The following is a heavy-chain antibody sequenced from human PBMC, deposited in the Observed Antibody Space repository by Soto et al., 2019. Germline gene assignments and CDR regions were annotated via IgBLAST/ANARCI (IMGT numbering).Heavy chain of an antibody. CDR1: GFTFSGYA. CDR3: AKRVEYSSSTHYFDS. V-gene: IGHV3-23*01. J-gene: IGHJ4*02. Sequence: GGSLRLSCGASGFTFSGYAMSWVRQAPGKGLEWVSAISDDGDDTYYADSVKGRFTISRDNSKNTLFLQMNSLRAEDTAVFYCAKRVEYSSSTHYFDSWGQGTLVTVSS. CDR2: ISDDGDDT. D-gene: IGHD6-6*01.